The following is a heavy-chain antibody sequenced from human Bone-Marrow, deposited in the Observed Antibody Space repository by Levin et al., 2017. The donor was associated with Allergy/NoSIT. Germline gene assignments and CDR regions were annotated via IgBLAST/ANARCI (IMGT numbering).Heavy chain of an antibody. V-gene: IGHV3-30*18. J-gene: IGHJ6*02. CDR2: ISYEGSNK. D-gene: IGHD3-10*01. CDR3: AKDAGSGSYSYYYYYGMDV. CDR1: GFTFSSYG. Sequence: GGSLRLSCAASGFTFSSYGMHWVRQAPGKGLEWVAVISYEGSNKYYADSVKGRFTISRDNYKNTLYLQMNSLRAEDTAVYYCAKDAGSGSYSYYYYYGMDVWGQGTTVTVSS.